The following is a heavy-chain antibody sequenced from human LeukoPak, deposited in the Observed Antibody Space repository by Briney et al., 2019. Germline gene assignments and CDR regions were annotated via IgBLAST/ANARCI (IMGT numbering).Heavy chain of an antibody. J-gene: IGHJ4*02. CDR2: IIPIFGTA. CDR1: GGTFSSYA. CDR3: ARERGWTTVTTYYFDY. D-gene: IGHD4-17*01. V-gene: IGHV1-69*13. Sequence: SVKVSCKASGGTFSSYAISWVRQAPGRGLEWMGGIIPIFGTANYAQKFQGRVTITADESTSTAYMELSSLRSEDTAVYYCARERGWTTVTTYYFDYWGQGTLVTVSS.